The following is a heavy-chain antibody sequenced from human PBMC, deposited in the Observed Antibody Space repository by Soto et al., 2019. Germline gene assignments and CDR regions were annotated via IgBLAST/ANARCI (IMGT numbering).Heavy chain of an antibody. CDR3: AGPYRGLDQ. J-gene: IGHJ4*02. CDR1: GFTFSSCW. Sequence: EVQLVESGGGLVQPGGSLRLSCAASGFTFSSCWMSWVRQAPGKGLEWVASLNQDGSQKYCVDSAKGRFTISRDNAKNSLYLQMSTLRAEDTAVYYCAGPYRGLDQWGQGTLVTVSS. V-gene: IGHV3-7*01. D-gene: IGHD3-10*01. CDR2: LNQDGSQK.